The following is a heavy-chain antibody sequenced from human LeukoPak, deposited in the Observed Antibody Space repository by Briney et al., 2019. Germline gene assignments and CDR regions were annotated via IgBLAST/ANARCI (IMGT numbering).Heavy chain of an antibody. CDR3: ARGNEYCSSTSCLYYYGMDV. V-gene: IGHV1-69*01. Sequence: GSSVKVSCKASGDTFSSYAISWVRQAPGQGLEWMGGIIPIFGTANYAQKFQGRVTITADESTSTAYMELSSLRSEDTAVYYCARGNEYCSSTSCLYYYGMDVWGKGTTVTVSS. CDR2: IIPIFGTA. CDR1: GDTFSSYA. J-gene: IGHJ6*04. D-gene: IGHD2-2*01.